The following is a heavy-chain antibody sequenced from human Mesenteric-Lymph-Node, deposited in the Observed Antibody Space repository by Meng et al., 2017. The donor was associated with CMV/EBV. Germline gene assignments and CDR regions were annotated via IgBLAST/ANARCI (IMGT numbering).Heavy chain of an antibody. J-gene: IGHJ4*02. CDR3: ARDRDTDWYSPFDY. V-gene: IGHV1-2*06. D-gene: IGHD3-9*01. CDR1: GYTFIDYY. CDR2: INPKTGGR. Sequence: QVQLVQAGAEVTKPGASVRVSCKASGYTFIDYYINWVRQAPGQGLEWMGRINPKTGGRSYAQNFQGRVTMTRDTSINTAYMEVNRLNSDDTAMYYCARDRDTDWYSPFDYWGPANRITVSS.